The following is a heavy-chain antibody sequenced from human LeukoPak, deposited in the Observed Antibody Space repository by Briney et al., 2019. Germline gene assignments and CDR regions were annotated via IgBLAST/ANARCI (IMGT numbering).Heavy chain of an antibody. V-gene: IGHV3-23*01. CDR2: ISGSGAST. D-gene: IGHD4-17*01. Sequence: SGGSLRLSCAASGFTFSNYAMSWVRQAPGKGLEWVSAISGSGASTYYADSVKGRFTISRDNSKNTLFLQMNSLRAEDTAVYYCALRSEYFDYWGQGTLVTVSS. J-gene: IGHJ4*02. CDR3: ALRSEYFDY. CDR1: GFTFSNYA.